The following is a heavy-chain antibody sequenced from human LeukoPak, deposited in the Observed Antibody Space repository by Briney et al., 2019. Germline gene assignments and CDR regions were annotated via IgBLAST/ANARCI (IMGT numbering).Heavy chain of an antibody. D-gene: IGHD6-13*01. CDR3: ARGRSSWTVDAFDI. J-gene: IGHJ3*02. CDR2: ISNGDGSI. Sequence: GGSLRLSCAASGFTFSDYYMNWIRQAAGKGLECVSYISNGDGSIYYTDSVKGRFTISRDNARNALYLQMNSLRVEDTAVYYCARGRSSWTVDAFDIWGQGALVTVSS. CDR1: GFTFSDYY. V-gene: IGHV3-11*01.